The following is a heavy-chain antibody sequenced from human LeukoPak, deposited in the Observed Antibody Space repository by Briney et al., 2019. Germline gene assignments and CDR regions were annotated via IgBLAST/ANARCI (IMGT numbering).Heavy chain of an antibody. J-gene: IGHJ4*02. V-gene: IGHV3-23*01. CDR2: ISATGSNT. CDR1: GFTFRDYA. CDR3: AKNSPPSLWFGELFVDY. Sequence: GGSLRLSCAASGFTFRDYAMSWVRQAPGRGLEWVSAISATGSNTNYADSARGRFTISRDNSKNTLYIQMNSLRAEDTAVYYCAKNSPPSLWFGELFVDYWGQGTLVTVSS. D-gene: IGHD3-10*01.